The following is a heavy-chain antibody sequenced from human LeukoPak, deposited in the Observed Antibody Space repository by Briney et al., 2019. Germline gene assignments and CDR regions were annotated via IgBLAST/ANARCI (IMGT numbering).Heavy chain of an antibody. J-gene: IGHJ4*02. D-gene: IGHD3-22*01. CDR2: ISYDGSNK. CDR1: GFTFSSYG. V-gene: IGHV3-30*18. Sequence: GGSLRLPCAASGFTFSSYGMHWVRQAPGKGLEWVAVISYDGSNKYYADSVKGRFTISRDNSKNTPYLQMNSLRAEDTAVYYCAKDSSGYLNYWGQGTLVTVSS. CDR3: AKDSSGYLNY.